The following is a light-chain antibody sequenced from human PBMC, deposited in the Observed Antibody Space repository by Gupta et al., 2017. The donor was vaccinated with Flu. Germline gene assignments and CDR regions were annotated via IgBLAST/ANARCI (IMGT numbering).Light chain of an antibody. CDR1: QSSQNIANNKDY. CDR2: MAS. Sequence: SLGDRATINCKSSQSSQNIANNKDYISWYQQKPRQPPKLLIYMASVRKDGVPDRFSGGGCGTDFALTISGRQAEDVALYDYQQKDNIPYTFGQGTKLEI. J-gene: IGKJ2*01. CDR3: QQKDNIPYT. V-gene: IGKV4-1*01.